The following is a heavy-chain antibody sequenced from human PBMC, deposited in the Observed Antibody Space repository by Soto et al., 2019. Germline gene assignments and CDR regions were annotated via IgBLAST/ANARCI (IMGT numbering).Heavy chain of an antibody. CDR2: FIPIFDAA. V-gene: IGHV1-69*01. CDR3: ARKAESYGFDI. CDR1: GDTFTNYV. D-gene: IGHD2-8*01. J-gene: IGHJ3*02. Sequence: QVQLVQSGAEVKKPGSSVKVSCKASGDTFTNYVINWVRQAPGQGLEWMGGFIPIFDAANYAQNFRGRVTITADEYTRTAYMELSGLRSEDTAMYYCARKAESYGFDIWGQGTLVTVSS.